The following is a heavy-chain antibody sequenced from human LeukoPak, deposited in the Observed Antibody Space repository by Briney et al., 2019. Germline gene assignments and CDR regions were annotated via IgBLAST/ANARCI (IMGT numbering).Heavy chain of an antibody. Sequence: GGSLRLSCAASGFTFSSFAMHWVRQAPGKGLERVAVISYDGSNKYYADSVKGRFTISRDNSKNTLYLQMGSLRAEDMAVYYCATGAYCSGGSCYSNHWGQGTLVTVSS. D-gene: IGHD2-15*01. V-gene: IGHV3-30*14. CDR3: ATGAYCSGGSCYSNH. CDR1: GFTFSSFA. CDR2: ISYDGSNK. J-gene: IGHJ5*02.